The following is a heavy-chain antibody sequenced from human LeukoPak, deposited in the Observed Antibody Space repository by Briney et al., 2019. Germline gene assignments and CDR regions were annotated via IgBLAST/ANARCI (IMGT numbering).Heavy chain of an antibody. Sequence: SESLSLTCAVYGGSFSGYYWSWIRQPPGKGLEWIGEINHSGSTNYNPSLKSRVTISVDTSKNQFSLKLSSVTAADTAVYYCARVPQWLGKVGFDYWGQGTLVTVSS. CDR2: INHSGST. CDR3: ARVPQWLGKVGFDY. D-gene: IGHD6-19*01. CDR1: GGSFSGYY. J-gene: IGHJ4*02. V-gene: IGHV4-34*01.